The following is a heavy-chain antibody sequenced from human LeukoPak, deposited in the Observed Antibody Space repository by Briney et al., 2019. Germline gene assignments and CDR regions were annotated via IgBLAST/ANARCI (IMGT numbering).Heavy chain of an antibody. CDR1: GFTFSSYA. J-gene: IGHJ4*02. Sequence: GGSLRLSCAASGFTFSSYAMSWVRQAPGKGLEWVSSISGSGDSTYYTDSVKGRSTISRDNSKNTLYLQMNSLRAEDTAVYYCASDFWSGYYTPMGVNYWGQGTLVTVSS. CDR3: ASDFWSGYYTPMGVNY. CDR2: ISGSGDST. D-gene: IGHD3-3*01. V-gene: IGHV3-23*01.